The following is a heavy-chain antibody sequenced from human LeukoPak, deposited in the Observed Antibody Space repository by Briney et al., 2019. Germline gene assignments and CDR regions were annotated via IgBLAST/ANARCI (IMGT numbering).Heavy chain of an antibody. D-gene: IGHD3-3*01. J-gene: IGHJ4*02. Sequence: GGPLRLSCAASGFTLSNYWMHWVRQAPGKGLVWVSRINSDGSTTDYADSVKGRFNISRDNAKNTLYMQMNSLRDEDTAVYYCVRAYDRWGQGTLFTVSS. CDR2: INSDGSTT. CDR1: GFTLSNYW. CDR3: VRAYDR. V-gene: IGHV3-74*01.